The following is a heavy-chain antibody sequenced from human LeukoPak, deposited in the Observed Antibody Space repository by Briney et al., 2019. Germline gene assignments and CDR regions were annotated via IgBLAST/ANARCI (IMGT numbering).Heavy chain of an antibody. J-gene: IGHJ4*02. V-gene: IGHV4-39*07. CDR1: GGSISSSSYY. Sequence: SETLSLTCTVSGGSISSSSYYWGWIRQPPGKGLEWIGSIYYSGSTYYNPSLKSRVTISVDTSKNQFSLKLSFVTAADTAVYYCARGLAAAGKGRITAVDYWGQGTLVTVSS. D-gene: IGHD6-13*01. CDR3: ARGLAAAGKGRITAVDY. CDR2: IYYSGST.